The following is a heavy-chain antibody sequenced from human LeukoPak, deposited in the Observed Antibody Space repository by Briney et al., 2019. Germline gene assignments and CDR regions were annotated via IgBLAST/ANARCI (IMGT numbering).Heavy chain of an antibody. V-gene: IGHV1-2*02. CDR1: GDTFTGYC. D-gene: IGHD3-9*01. Sequence: ASVKVSCKASGDTFTGYCVHWVRQAPGQGLEWMGMINPNSSGTNYAQKFQGRVTMTREESTSTAYMELSRLTSDDTAVYYCARDGYYDILTGYSKWYFDLWGRGTLVTVSP. J-gene: IGHJ2*01. CDR3: ARDGYYDILTGYSKWYFDL. CDR2: INPNSSGT.